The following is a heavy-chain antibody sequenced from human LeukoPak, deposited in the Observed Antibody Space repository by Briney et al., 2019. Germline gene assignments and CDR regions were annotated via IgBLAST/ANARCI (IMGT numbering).Heavy chain of an antibody. CDR1: GYTFTGYY. D-gene: IGHD3-10*01. J-gene: IGHJ5*02. Sequence: ASVKVSCKASGYTFTGYYMHWVRQAPGQGLEWMGRTNPDSGGTNYAQKFQGRVTMTRDTSISTAYMELRRLRSDDTAVYYCAREPATMVRGVLLGRFDPWGQGTLVTVSS. V-gene: IGHV1-2*06. CDR3: AREPATMVRGVLLGRFDP. CDR2: TNPDSGGT.